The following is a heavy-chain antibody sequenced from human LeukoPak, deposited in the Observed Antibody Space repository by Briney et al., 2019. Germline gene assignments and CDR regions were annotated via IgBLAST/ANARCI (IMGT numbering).Heavy chain of an antibody. Sequence: GGSLRLSCAASGFTFSSYAMHWVRQAPGKGLEWVANIKEDGSLTFYVDSVKGRFTISRDNAKNSLYPQMNSLRVDDTAVYYCARDRGYKAFDIWGQGTMVTVSA. CDR1: GFTFSSYA. CDR3: ARDRGYKAFDI. V-gene: IGHV3-7*03. CDR2: IKEDGSLT. D-gene: IGHD5-12*01. J-gene: IGHJ3*02.